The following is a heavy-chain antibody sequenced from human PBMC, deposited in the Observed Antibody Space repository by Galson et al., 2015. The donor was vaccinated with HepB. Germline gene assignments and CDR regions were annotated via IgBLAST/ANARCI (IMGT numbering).Heavy chain of an antibody. D-gene: IGHD2-15*01. Sequence: SLRLSCAASGFTFSSYGMHWVRQAPGKGLEWVAVIWYDGSNKYYADSVKGRFTISRDNSKNTLYLQMNSLRAEDTAVYYCAKDRVTYCSGGSCYSPFDYWGQGTLVTVSS. CDR2: IWYDGSNK. CDR3: AKDRVTYCSGGSCYSPFDY. J-gene: IGHJ4*02. V-gene: IGHV3-30*18. CDR1: GFTFSSYG.